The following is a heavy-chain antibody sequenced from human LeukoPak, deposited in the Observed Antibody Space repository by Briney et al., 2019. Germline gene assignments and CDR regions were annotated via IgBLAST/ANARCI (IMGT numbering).Heavy chain of an antibody. J-gene: IGHJ6*02. CDR2: IYYSGST. CDR3: ARGARRYGMDV. Sequence: SETLSPTCTVPGGSISSGGYYWSWIRQHPGKGLEWIGYIYYSGSTNYNPSLKSRVTISVDTSKNQFSLKLSSVTAADTAVYYCARGARRYGMDVWGQGTTVTVSS. CDR1: GGSISSGGYY. V-gene: IGHV4-61*08.